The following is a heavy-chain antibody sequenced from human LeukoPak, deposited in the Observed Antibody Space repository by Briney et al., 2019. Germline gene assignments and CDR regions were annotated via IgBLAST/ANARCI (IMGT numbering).Heavy chain of an antibody. CDR3: ARVGSYYDSSGYIDY. J-gene: IGHJ4*02. V-gene: IGHV4-30-2*01. Sequence: SETLSLTCTVSGGSISSGGYYWSWIRQHPGKGLEWIGYIYHSGSTYYNPSLKSRVTISVDRSKNQFSLKLSSVTAADTAVYYCARVGSYYDSSGYIDYWGQGTLVTVSS. CDR2: IYHSGST. D-gene: IGHD3-22*01. CDR1: GGSISSGGYY.